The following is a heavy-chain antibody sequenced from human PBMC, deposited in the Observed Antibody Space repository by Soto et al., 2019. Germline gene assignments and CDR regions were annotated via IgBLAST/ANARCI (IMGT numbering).Heavy chain of an antibody. CDR1: GGSISSYY. V-gene: IGHV4-59*01. D-gene: IGHD5-18*01. Sequence: SETLSLTCTVSGGSISSYYWSWIRQPPGKGLEWIGYIYYSGSTNYNPSLKSRVTISVDTSKNQFSLKLSSVTAADTAVYYCARLGTSRGYSYGYFDYWGQGTLVT. CDR2: IYYSGST. J-gene: IGHJ4*02. CDR3: ARLGTSRGYSYGYFDY.